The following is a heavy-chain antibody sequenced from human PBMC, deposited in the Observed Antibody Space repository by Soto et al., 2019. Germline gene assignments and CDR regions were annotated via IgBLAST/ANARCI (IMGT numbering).Heavy chain of an antibody. CDR2: IIPIFGTA. CDR1: GGTFSSYA. Sequence: SVKVSCKASGGTFSSYAISWVRQAPGQGLEWMGGIIPIFGTANYAQKFQGRVTITADESTSTAYMELSSLRSEDTAVYYCARVGLVLRFLEWAFDYWGQGTLVTVSS. CDR3: ARVGLVLRFLEWAFDY. J-gene: IGHJ4*02. D-gene: IGHD3-3*01. V-gene: IGHV1-69*13.